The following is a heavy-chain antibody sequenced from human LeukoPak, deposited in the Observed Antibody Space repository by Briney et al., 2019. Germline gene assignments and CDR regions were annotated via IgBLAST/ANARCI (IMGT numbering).Heavy chain of an antibody. V-gene: IGHV3-23*01. CDR1: GFTFSSYA. D-gene: IGHD5-24*01. Sequence: GGSLRLSCAASGFTFSSYAMSWVRQAPGKGLEWVSAISGSGGSTYYADSVKGRFTISRDNSKSTLYLQMNSLRTEDTAVYYCAKDEWLQTWGLDYWGQGTLVTVSS. CDR2: ISGSGGST. J-gene: IGHJ4*02. CDR3: AKDEWLQTWGLDY.